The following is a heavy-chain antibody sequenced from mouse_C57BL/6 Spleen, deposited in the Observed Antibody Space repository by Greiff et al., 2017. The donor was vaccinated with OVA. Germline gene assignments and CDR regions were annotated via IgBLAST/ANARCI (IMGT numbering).Heavy chain of an antibody. D-gene: IGHD1-1*01. V-gene: IGHV2-2*01. J-gene: IGHJ4*01. CDR2: IWSGGST. Sequence: QVQLQQSGPGLVQPSQSLSITCTVSGFSLTSYGVHWVRQSPGKGLEWLGVIWSGGSTAYNAAFISRLSISKDNSKSQVFCKMNSLQADDTAIYYCASRYYGSSYDYYAMDYWGQGTSVTVSS. CDR1: GFSLTSYG. CDR3: ASRYYGSSYDYYAMDY.